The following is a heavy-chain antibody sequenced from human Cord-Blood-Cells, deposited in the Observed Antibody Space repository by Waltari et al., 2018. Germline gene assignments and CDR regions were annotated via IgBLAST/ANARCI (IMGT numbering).Heavy chain of an antibody. D-gene: IGHD1-26*01. CDR2: IYYSGST. Sequence: QLQLQESGPGLVKPSETLSLTCTVSGGSISSSSYYWGWIRQPPGKGLEWIGSIYYSGSTYYNPSLKSRVTISVDTSKYQFSLKLSSVTAADTAVYYCARSGGVSWGATWFDPWGQGTLVTVSS. CDR3: ARSGGVSWGATWFDP. J-gene: IGHJ5*02. CDR1: GGSISSSSYY. V-gene: IGHV4-39*07.